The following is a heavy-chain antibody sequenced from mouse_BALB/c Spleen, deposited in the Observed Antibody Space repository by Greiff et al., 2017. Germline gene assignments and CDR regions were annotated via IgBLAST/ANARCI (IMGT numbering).Heavy chain of an antibody. CDR2: IDPANGNT. CDR1: GFNIKDTY. V-gene: IGHV14-3*02. J-gene: IGHJ4*01. D-gene: IGHD2-1*01. Sequence: EVKLVESGAELVKPGASVKLSCTASGFNIKDTYMHWVKQRPEQGLEWIGRIDPANGNTKYDPKFQGKATITADTSSNTAYLQLSSLTSEDTAVYYCARSDYGNYSYAMDYWGQGTSVTVSS. CDR3: ARSDYGNYSYAMDY.